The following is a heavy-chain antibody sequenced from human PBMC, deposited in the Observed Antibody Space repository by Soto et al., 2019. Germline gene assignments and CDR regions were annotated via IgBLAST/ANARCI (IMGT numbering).Heavy chain of an antibody. V-gene: IGHV4-59*01. CDR3: ARVADFWSGYYSTYYYYGMDV. CDR2: IYYSGST. CDR1: GCSISSYY. D-gene: IGHD3-3*01. Sequence: SETLSLTCTVSGCSISSYYWSWIRQPPGKGLEWIGYIYYSGSTNYNPSLKSRVTISVDTSKNQFSLKLSSVTAADTAVYYCARVADFWSGYYSTYYYYGMDVRGQGTTVTVSS. J-gene: IGHJ6*02.